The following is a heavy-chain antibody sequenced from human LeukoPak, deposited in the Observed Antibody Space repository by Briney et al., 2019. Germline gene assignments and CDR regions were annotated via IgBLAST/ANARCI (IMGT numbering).Heavy chain of an antibody. CDR2: LSYSGKT. Sequence: SETLSLTCTVSGGSISSNTYYWGWIRQPPGKGLEWIGSLSYSGKTHYNPSLKSRVTISIDTSQNQFSLKLTSVTAADTAVYYCAKFSPDYYDNKKYLDSWGQGTLVTVSS. D-gene: IGHD3-22*01. V-gene: IGHV4-39*01. CDR1: GGSISSNTYY. CDR3: AKFSPDYYDNKKYLDS. J-gene: IGHJ4*02.